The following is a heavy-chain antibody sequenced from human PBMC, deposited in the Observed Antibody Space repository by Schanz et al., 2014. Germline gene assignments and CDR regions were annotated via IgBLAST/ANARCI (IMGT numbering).Heavy chain of an antibody. D-gene: IGHD3-9*01. V-gene: IGHV3-23*04. CDR3: AKDHAGSDILTALGN. CDR1: GFTFFGSFA. Sequence: EVQLVESGGGLVQPGESLRLSCAASGFTFFGSFAMSWVRQAPGKGLEWVSAISGSGGSTYYADSVKGRFIISRDNSKNTLYLQMNSLRAEDTAVYYCAKDHAGSDILTALGNWGQGTLVTVSS. CDR2: ISGSGGST. J-gene: IGHJ4*02.